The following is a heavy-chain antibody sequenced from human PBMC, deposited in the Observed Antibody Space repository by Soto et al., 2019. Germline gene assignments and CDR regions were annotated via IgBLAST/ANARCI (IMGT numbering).Heavy chain of an antibody. J-gene: IGHJ6*03. CDR1: GGSFSGYY. CDR3: ARGYYYYYYMDV. V-gene: IGHV4-34*01. CDR2: INHSGST. Sequence: PSETLSLTCAVYGGSFSGYYWSWIRQPPGKGLEWIGEINHSGSTNYNPSLKSRVTISVDTSKNQFSLKLSSVTAADTAVYYCARGYYYYYYMDVWGKGTTATVSS.